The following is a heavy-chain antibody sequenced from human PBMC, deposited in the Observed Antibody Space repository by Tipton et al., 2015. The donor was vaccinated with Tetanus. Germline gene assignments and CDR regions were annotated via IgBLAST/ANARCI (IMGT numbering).Heavy chain of an antibody. CDR2: IYYSGST. V-gene: IGHV4-39*07. CDR1: GGSISSSSYY. CDR3: ARDGYYDFWSGYGGYGMDV. J-gene: IGHJ6*02. Sequence: TLSLTCTVSGGSISSSSYYWGWIRQPPGKGLEWIGSIYYSGSTYYNPSLKSRVTISVDTSKNQFSLKLSSVTAADTAVYYCARDGYYDFWSGYGGYGMDVWGQGTTVTVSS. D-gene: IGHD3-3*01.